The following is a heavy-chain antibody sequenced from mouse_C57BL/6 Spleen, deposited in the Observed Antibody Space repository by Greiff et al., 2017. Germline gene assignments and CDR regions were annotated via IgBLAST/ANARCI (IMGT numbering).Heavy chain of an antibody. J-gene: IGHJ3*01. Sequence: VKLVESGAELVKPGASVKLSCKASGYTFTEYTIHWVKQRSGQGLEWIGWFYPGSGSITYNEKFKDKATLTADKSSSTVYMELSRLTSEDSAVYVGARHEGYYGSSPGFAYWGQGTLVTVSA. CDR2: FYPGSGSI. V-gene: IGHV1-62-2*01. CDR3: ARHEGYYGSSPGFAY. CDR1: GYTFTEYT. D-gene: IGHD1-1*01.